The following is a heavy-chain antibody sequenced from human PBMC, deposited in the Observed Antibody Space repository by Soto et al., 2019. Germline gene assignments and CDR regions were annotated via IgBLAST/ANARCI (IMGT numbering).Heavy chain of an antibody. CDR2: IYYSGST. D-gene: IGHD6-6*01. J-gene: IGHJ4*02. CDR3: ARKGSSWNFDY. V-gene: IGHV4-59*02. CDR1: GGSVSSYY. Sequence: PSETLSLTCTVSGGSVSSYYWSWFRQPPGKGLEWIAYIYYSGSTNYNPSLKSRVTISVDTSKNQFSLKLSSVTAADTAVYYCARKGSSWNFDYWGQGTLVTVSS.